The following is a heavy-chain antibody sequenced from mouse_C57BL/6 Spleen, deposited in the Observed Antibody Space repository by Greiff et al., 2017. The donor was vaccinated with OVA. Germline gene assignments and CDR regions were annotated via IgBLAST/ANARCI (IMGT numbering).Heavy chain of an antibody. V-gene: IGHV1-26*01. CDR3: ARPPYYGNYFDY. CDR2: INPNNGGT. CDR1: GYTFTDYY. D-gene: IGHD2-10*01. Sequence: VQLKESGPELVKPGASVKISCKASGYTFTDYYMNWVKQSHGKSLEWIGDINPNNGGTSYNQKFKGKATLTVDKSSSTAYMELRSLTSEDSAVYYCARPPYYGNYFDYWGQGTTLTVSS. J-gene: IGHJ2*01.